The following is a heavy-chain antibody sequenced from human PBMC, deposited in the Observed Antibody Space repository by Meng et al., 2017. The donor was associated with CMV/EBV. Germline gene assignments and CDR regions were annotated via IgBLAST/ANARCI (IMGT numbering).Heavy chain of an antibody. CDR2: IYYSGST. CDR3: ARIAADNSYYYYYGMDV. CDR1: GGSISSISYY. J-gene: IGHJ6*02. Sequence: SETLSLTCTVSGGSISSISYYWGWIRQPPGKGLEWIGSIYYSGSTYYNPSLKSRVTISVDTSKNQFSLKLSSVTAADTAVYYCARIAADNSYYYYYGMDVWGQGTTVTVSS. D-gene: IGHD6-13*01. V-gene: IGHV4-39*01.